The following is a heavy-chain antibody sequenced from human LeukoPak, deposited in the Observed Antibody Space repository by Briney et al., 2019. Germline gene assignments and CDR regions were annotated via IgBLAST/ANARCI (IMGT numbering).Heavy chain of an antibody. J-gene: IGHJ3*02. CDR1: GFTFSDYY. CDR3: ARHYKRAYYDFWSGYSGENAFDI. CDR2: IYYSGST. V-gene: IGHV4-59*08. D-gene: IGHD3-3*01. Sequence: GSLRLSCAASGFTFSDYYWSWIRQPPGKGLEWIGYIYYSGSTNYNPSLKSRVTISVDTSKNQFSLKLSSVTAADTAVYYCARHYKRAYYDFWSGYSGENAFDIWGQGTMVTVSS.